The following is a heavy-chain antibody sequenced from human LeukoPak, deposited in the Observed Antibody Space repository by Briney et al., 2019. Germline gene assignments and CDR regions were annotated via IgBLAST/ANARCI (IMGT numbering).Heavy chain of an antibody. CDR2: VSYSMDR. V-gene: IGHV4-59*08. J-gene: IGHJ4*02. CDR1: GGSIISGY. Sequence: SETLSLTCSVSGGSIISGYWSWVRQPPGKGLEWTGYVSYSMDRNNKPSLRSRLSISLDTSRNDFSLQLTSVTAADTAVYYCVRLGYCDNGCCYFEHWGQGTLVTVS. D-gene: IGHD2-8*01. CDR3: VRLGYCDNGCCYFEH.